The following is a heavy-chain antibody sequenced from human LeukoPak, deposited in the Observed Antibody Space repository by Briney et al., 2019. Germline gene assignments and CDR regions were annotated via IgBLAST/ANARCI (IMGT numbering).Heavy chain of an antibody. J-gene: IGHJ6*03. Sequence: SVKVSCKASGYTFTSYGISWVRQAPGQGLEWVGRIIPILGIANYAQKFQGRVTITADKSTSTAYMELSSLGSEDTAVYYCASFYGSGSYIPIGVDYYYYYYMDVWGKGTTVTVSS. CDR2: IIPILGIA. V-gene: IGHV1-69*04. D-gene: IGHD3-10*01. CDR3: ASFYGSGSYIPIGVDYYYYYYMDV. CDR1: GYTFTSYG.